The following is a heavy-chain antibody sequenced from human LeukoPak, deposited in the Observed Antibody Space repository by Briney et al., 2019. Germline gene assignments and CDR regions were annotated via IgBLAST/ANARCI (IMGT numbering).Heavy chain of an antibody. CDR3: KVVPAAIGY. V-gene: IGHV3-23*01. CDR2: ISGSGGST. Sequence: GGSLRLSCAASGFTFSSYGMHWVRQAPGKGLEWVSAISGSGGSTYYADSVKGRFTISRDNSKNTLYLQMNSLRAEDTAVYYCKVVPAAIGYWGQGTLVTVSS. CDR1: GFTFSSYG. D-gene: IGHD2-2*01. J-gene: IGHJ4*02.